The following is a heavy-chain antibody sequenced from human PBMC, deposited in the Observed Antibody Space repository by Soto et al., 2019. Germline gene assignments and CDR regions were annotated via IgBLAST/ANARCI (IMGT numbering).Heavy chain of an antibody. CDR2: IIPILGIA. V-gene: IGHV1-69*02. CDR3: ARAPYSSGWGFDP. D-gene: IGHD6-19*01. CDR1: GGTLSSYT. Sequence: RALVKGACKTSGGTLSSYTSGWVRKAPGQGLEWMGRIIPILGIANYAQKFQGRVTITADKSTSTAYMELSSVTAADTAVYYCARAPYSSGWGFDPWGQGTLVTVSS. J-gene: IGHJ5*02.